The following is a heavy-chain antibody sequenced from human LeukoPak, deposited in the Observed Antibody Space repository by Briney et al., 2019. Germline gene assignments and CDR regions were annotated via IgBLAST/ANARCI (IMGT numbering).Heavy chain of an antibody. Sequence: GGSLRLSCAASGFTFSSYSMNWVRQAPGKGLEWVSSISSSSSYIYYADSVKGRFTISRDNAKNSLYLQMNSLRAEDTAVYYCARGDRRWTTFGGVIVSHYFDYWGQGTLVTVSS. CDR1: GFTFSSYS. CDR2: ISSSSSYI. CDR3: ARGDRRWTTFGGVIVSHYFDY. D-gene: IGHD3-16*02. V-gene: IGHV3-21*01. J-gene: IGHJ4*02.